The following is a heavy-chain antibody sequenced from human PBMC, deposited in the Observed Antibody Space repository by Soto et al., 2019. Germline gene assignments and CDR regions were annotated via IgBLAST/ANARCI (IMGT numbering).Heavy chain of an antibody. CDR3: ARLRGSSGSNIDY. Sequence: NPTDTLRLTGYISGVSLRTKKMCVSWIRQPPWKALEWLALIDWDDDKYYSTSLKTRLTISKDTSKNQVVLTMTNMDPVDTATYYCARLRGSSGSNIDYWGQGTL. CDR1: GVSLRTKKMC. V-gene: IGHV2-70*01. CDR2: IDWDDDK. J-gene: IGHJ4*02. D-gene: IGHD3-22*01.